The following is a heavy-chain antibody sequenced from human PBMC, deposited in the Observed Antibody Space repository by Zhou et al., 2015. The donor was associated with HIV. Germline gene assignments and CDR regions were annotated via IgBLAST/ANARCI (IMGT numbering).Heavy chain of an antibody. CDR2: ISYDGSKR. CDR3: ARERGRIPLYYYIDV. J-gene: IGHJ6*03. V-gene: IGHV3-30*03. CDR1: GFPFSDHG. Sequence: QVQLVESGGGVVQPGRSLRLSCTTSGFPFSDHGMHWVRQAPGKGLEWVAVISYDGSKRFYGDSVKGRFTISRDNSKNTLYLQMSSLRAEDTAVYYCARERGRIPLYYYIDVWGKGTTVTVSS. D-gene: IGHD2-2*02.